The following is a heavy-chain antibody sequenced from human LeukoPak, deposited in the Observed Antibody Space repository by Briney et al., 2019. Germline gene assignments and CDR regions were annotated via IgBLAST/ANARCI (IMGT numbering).Heavy chain of an antibody. J-gene: IGHJ4*02. D-gene: IGHD7-27*01. V-gene: IGHV3-9*03. Sequence: PGGSLRLFCAASGFTFDDYAMHWVREAPGKGLMWFSGISWNSGSIGYADSVKGRFTISRDYAKNSLYLQMNSLRAEDMALYYCAKDTGHVIDYWGQGTLVTVSS. CDR1: GFTFDDYA. CDR2: ISWNSGSI. CDR3: AKDTGHVIDY.